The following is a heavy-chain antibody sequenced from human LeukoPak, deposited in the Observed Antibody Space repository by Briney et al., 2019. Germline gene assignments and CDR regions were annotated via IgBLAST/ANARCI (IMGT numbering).Heavy chain of an antibody. CDR3: AKYGAGVTAYFDY. J-gene: IGHJ4*02. V-gene: IGHV3-23*01. D-gene: IGHD6-19*01. CDR1: GFTFSSYA. Sequence: PGGSLRLSCAASGFTFSSYAMSWVRQAPGKGLEWVSAISGSGGSTYYADSVEGRSTISRDNSKNTLYLQMNSLRAEDTAVYYCAKYGAGVTAYFDYWGQGTLVTVSP. CDR2: ISGSGGST.